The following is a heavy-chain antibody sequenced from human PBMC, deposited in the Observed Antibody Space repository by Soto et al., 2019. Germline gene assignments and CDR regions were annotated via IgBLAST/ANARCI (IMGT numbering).Heavy chain of an antibody. J-gene: IGHJ4*02. Sequence: LRLSCAASGFIFSNYAMSWVRQAPGKGLEWVSAISGSGTYTYYADSVKGRFTISRDKSKNTLYLQMNTLSAEDTAIYYCAKTRGSDPGGRHYFDYWGQGTLVTVSS. D-gene: IGHD3-10*01. CDR1: GFIFSNYA. CDR2: ISGSGTYT. CDR3: AKTRGSDPGGRHYFDY. V-gene: IGHV3-23*01.